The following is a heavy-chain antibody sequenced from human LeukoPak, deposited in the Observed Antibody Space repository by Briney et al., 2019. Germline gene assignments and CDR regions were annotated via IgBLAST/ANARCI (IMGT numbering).Heavy chain of an antibody. J-gene: IGHJ4*02. Sequence: ASGPTLVKPPHTLTLTCTFSGFSLSTSGVGVGWIRQPPGNTLECLALIYWDDDKRYSPSLKRRLTITKDTTQNQVLLIMTTVDPVDPTPYYCAHQYSSGWDGYIDDWGQATLVTVSS. D-gene: IGHD6-19*01. CDR1: GFSLSTSGVG. CDR3: AHQYSSGWDGYIDD. CDR2: IYWDDDK. V-gene: IGHV2-5*02.